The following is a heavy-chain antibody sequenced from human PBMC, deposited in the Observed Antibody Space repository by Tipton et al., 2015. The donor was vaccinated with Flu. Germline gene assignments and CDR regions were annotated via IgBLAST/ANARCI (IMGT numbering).Heavy chain of an antibody. D-gene: IGHD3-16*01. CDR2: MPYSGSP. J-gene: IGHJ4*02. CDR3: ARQRSYYDTSGPRGGGFYLDY. V-gene: IGHV4-39*01. Sequence: TLSLTCNVSGDSIRTSGHYWGWIRQSPGKGLAWIASMPYSGSPYYNPSLRSRLTTRVDTSRNQFSLSLNSVTAADTAVYFCARQRSYYDTSGPRGGGFYLDYWGQGALVTVSS. CDR1: GDSIRTSGHY.